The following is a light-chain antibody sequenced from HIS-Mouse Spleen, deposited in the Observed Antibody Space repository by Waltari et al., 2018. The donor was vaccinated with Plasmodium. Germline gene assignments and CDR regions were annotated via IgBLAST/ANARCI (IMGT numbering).Light chain of an antibody. V-gene: IGLV2-23*03. CDR1: SSYVGSYNL. Sequence: QSALTQPASVSGSPGQSIPISCTGTSSYVGSYNLVSWYQQHPGKAPKLMIYEGSKRPSGVSNRFSGSKSGNTASLTISGLQAEDEADYYCCSYAGSSTFVFGGGTKLTVL. CDR2: EGS. J-gene: IGLJ3*02. CDR3: CSYAGSSTFV.